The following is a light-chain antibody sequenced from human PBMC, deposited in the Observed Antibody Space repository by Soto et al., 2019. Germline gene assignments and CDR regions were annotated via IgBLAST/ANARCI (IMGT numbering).Light chain of an antibody. CDR3: QQYGSSYWT. J-gene: IGKJ1*01. CDR2: DAS. CDR1: QTVRNNY. Sequence: EFVLTQSPGTLSFSPGERATLSCRASQTVRNNYLAWYQQKPGQAPRLMIYDASSRATGIPDRFSGSGSGTDSTLTISRLEPEDFGVYYCQQYGSSYWTFGQGTKVDIK. V-gene: IGKV3-20*01.